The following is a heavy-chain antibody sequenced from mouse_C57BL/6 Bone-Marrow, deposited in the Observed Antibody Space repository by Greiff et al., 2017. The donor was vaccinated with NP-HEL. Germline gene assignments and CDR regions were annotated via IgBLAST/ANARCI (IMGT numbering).Heavy chain of an antibody. V-gene: IGHV14-4*01. CDR2: ISPENGDT. Sequence: VQLQQSGAELVRPGASVKLSCPASGFNIKDDYMHWVKQRPEQGLEWIGWISPENGDTEYASKFQGKATIPADTSSNTAYLQLSSLTYEDTAVYCCTTNGGSSSFAYGGQGTLVTVSA. CDR3: TTNGGSSSFAY. J-gene: IGHJ3*01. CDR1: GFNIKDDY. D-gene: IGHD1-1*01.